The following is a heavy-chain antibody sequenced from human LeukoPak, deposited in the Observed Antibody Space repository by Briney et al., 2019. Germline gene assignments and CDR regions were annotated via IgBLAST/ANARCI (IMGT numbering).Heavy chain of an antibody. CDR3: ARVPGDIYMDV. CDR2: ISSSSTYI. V-gene: IGHV3-21*01. J-gene: IGHJ6*03. CDR1: GFTFSSYN. Sequence: PGGSLRLSCAASGFTFSSYNMNWVRQSPGKGLEWVSSISSSSTYIYYADSVKGRFTISRDNAKNSLYLQMNSLRVEDTAIYYCARVPGDIYMDVWGKGTTVIISS. D-gene: IGHD5-12*01.